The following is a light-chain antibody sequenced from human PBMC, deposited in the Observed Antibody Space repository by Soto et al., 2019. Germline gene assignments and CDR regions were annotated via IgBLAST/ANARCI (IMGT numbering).Light chain of an antibody. V-gene: IGLV1-40*01. CDR1: SSNIGAGYD. Sequence: QPVLTQPPSLSGAPGQRVTISCTGSSSNIGAGYDVHWYQQLPGTAPKLLIYGNSNRPSGVPDRFSGSKSGTSASLAITGLQAEDEADYYCQSYASSLSALFGGGTKLTVL. CDR3: QSYASSLSAL. J-gene: IGLJ3*02. CDR2: GNS.